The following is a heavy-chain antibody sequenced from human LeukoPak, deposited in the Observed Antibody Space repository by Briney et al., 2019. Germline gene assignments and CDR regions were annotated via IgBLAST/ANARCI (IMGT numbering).Heavy chain of an antibody. D-gene: IGHD6-19*01. CDR1: GFTFSSYW. Sequence: PGGSLRLSCAASGFTFSSYWMSWVRQAPGKGLEWVANIKQDGSEKYYGDSVKGRFTISRDNGKNSLYLQMNSLRAEDTAVYYCARGRKAVAGVYYYMDVWGKGTTVTVSS. CDR3: ARGRKAVAGVYYYMDV. V-gene: IGHV3-7*01. J-gene: IGHJ6*03. CDR2: IKQDGSEK.